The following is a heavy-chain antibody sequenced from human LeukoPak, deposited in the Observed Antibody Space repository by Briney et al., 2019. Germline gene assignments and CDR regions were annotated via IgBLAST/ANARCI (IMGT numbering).Heavy chain of an antibody. V-gene: IGHV3-30*18. CDR1: GFTFSSYG. CDR2: ISYDGSNK. Sequence: TGGSLRLSCAASGFTFSSYGMHWVRQAPGKGLEWVAVISYDGSNKYYADSVKGRFTISRDNSKNTLYLQMNSLRAEDTAVYYCAKSRGSMVRGVIALFDYWGQGTLVTVSP. J-gene: IGHJ4*02. CDR3: AKSRGSMVRGVIALFDY. D-gene: IGHD3-10*01.